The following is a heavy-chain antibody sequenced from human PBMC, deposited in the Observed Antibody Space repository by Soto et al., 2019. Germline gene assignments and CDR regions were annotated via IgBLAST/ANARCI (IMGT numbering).Heavy chain of an antibody. D-gene: IGHD2-8*02. J-gene: IGHJ4*02. CDR3: ARDKITGLFDY. CDR1: GGSFSGYY. Sequence: PSETLSLTCAVYGGSFSGYYWTWIRQPPGTGLEWIGEINHIGSTNYNPSLKSRVTISVDTSKNQFSLKLTSLTAADTAVYYCARDKITGLFDYWGQGTLVTVS. CDR2: INHIGST. V-gene: IGHV4-34*01.